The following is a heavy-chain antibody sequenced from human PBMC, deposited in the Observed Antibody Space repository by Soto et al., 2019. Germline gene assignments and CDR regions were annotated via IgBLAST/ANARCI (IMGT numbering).Heavy chain of an antibody. V-gene: IGHV3-23*01. CDR1: GFTFSSYA. D-gene: IGHD3-3*01. CDR2: ISGSGGST. J-gene: IGHJ6*02. CDR3: AKVGYDFWSGWPEFDYGMDV. Sequence: PVGSLRLSCAASGFTFSSYAMSWVRQAPGKGLEWVSAISGSGGSTYYADSVKGRFTISRDNSKNTLYLQMNSLRAEDTAVYYCAKVGYDFWSGWPEFDYGMDVWGQGTTVTVSS.